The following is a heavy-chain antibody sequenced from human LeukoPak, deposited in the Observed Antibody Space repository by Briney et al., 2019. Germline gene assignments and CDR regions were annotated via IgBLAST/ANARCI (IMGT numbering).Heavy chain of an antibody. Sequence: PGGSLRLSCAASGFTFSSYPMNWVRQAPGKGLEWVSSISPASSDIYYADSVKGRFTISRDNAKNSLYLQMSSLRAEDTAVYYCARSLISSWHYFDYWGQGTLVTVSS. D-gene: IGHD6-13*01. V-gene: IGHV3-21*01. CDR3: ARSLISSWHYFDY. J-gene: IGHJ4*02. CDR2: ISPASSDI. CDR1: GFTFSSYP.